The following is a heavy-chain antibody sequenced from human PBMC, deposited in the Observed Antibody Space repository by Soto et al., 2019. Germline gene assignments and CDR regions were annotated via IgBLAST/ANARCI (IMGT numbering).Heavy chain of an antibody. CDR3: ARIYCSGGSCYASAPDY. CDR1: GGTFSSYA. CDR2: IIPIFGTA. Sequence: SVKVSCKASGGTFSSYAISWVRQAPGQGLEWMGGIIPIFGTANYAQKFQGRVTITADESTSTAYMELSSLRSEDTAVYYCARIYCSGGSCYASAPDYWGQGTLVTVSS. V-gene: IGHV1-69*13. D-gene: IGHD2-15*01. J-gene: IGHJ4*02.